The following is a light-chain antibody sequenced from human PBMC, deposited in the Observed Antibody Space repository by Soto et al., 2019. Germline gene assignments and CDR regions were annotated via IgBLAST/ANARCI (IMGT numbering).Light chain of an antibody. CDR2: EVS. CDR3: SSYTSIITLYV. V-gene: IGLV2-14*01. CDR1: SSDVGGYNY. J-gene: IGLJ1*01. Sequence: QSALTQPASVSGSPGQSITISCTGTSSDVGGYNYVSWYQQHPGKAPKLMIYEVSNRPSGVSNRFSGSKSGNTASLTISGLRAEDEADYYCSSYTSIITLYVFGSGTKV.